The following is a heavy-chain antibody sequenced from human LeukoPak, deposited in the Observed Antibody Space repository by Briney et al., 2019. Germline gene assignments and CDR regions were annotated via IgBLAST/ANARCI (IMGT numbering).Heavy chain of an antibody. Sequence: PGGSLRLSCAASGFTFSSYWTSWVRQAPGKGLEWVANIKQDGSEKYYVDSVEGRFTISRDNAKNSLYLQMNSLRAEDTAVHYCARHPGIAVAGMPYYYYYGMDVWGQGTTVTVSS. V-gene: IGHV3-7*01. CDR3: ARHPGIAVAGMPYYYYYGMDV. CDR1: GFTFSSYW. D-gene: IGHD6-19*01. J-gene: IGHJ6*02. CDR2: IKQDGSEK.